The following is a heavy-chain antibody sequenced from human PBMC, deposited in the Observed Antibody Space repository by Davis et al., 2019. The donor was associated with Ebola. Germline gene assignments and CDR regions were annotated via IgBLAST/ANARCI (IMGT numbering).Heavy chain of an antibody. V-gene: IGHV4-59*01. Sequence: PSETLSLTCTVSGGSISSSYWNWIRHPPGKGLEWIGYISFTGSSNYSPSLKSRVTISVDTSKNQFSLRLTSATAADTAVYYCARRDASTGWYNYYGLDVWGQGTTVTVSS. J-gene: IGHJ6*02. CDR1: GGSISSSY. CDR3: ARRDASTGWYNYYGLDV. D-gene: IGHD6-19*01. CDR2: ISFTGSS.